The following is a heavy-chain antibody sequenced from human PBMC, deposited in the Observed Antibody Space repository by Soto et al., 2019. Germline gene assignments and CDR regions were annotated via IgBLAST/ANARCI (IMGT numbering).Heavy chain of an antibody. Sequence: SETLSLTCSVSDDSINSDKYYWGWIRQPPGKGLEWIGSVYYRGNAYYNPSLQTRVTISLDKSKSQFSLKLNSVTAADSAVYFCPTLEGLATISYYFDFWGPGALVTVSS. J-gene: IGHJ4*02. CDR1: DDSINSDKYY. V-gene: IGHV4-39*01. CDR2: VYYRGNA. CDR3: PTLEGLATISYYFDF. D-gene: IGHD3-9*01.